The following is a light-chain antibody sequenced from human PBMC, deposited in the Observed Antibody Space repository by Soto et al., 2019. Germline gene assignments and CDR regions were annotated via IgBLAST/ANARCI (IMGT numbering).Light chain of an antibody. CDR1: QSISGA. V-gene: IGKV3-15*01. CDR2: GAS. Sequence: EIVMTQSPATGSVSPSVIATLSCRASQSISGALAWYQQKPGQAPRLLIYGASTRATSFPARFSGSGSGTDFTLTISSLQSEDFAVYYCQQYNNWPWTFGQGTKVDIK. CDR3: QQYNNWPWT. J-gene: IGKJ1*01.